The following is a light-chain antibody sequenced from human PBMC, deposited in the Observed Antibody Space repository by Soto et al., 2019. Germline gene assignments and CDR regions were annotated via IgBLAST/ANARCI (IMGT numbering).Light chain of an antibody. J-gene: IGKJ4*01. CDR2: HAS. CDR1: QGVGRD. V-gene: IGKV1-6*01. CDR3: LQDYSNPLT. Sequence: AIQMTQSPASLSAFVGDTVIITCRASQGVGRDLGWYQQKPRKAPRLLIYHASTLLSGVPSRFSGSGSGTDFTLTIASLQPEDFVTYFCLQDYSNPLTFGGGTKVENK.